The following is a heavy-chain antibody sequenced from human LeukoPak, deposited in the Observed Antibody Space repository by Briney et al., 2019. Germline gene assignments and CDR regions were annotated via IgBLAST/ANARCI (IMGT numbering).Heavy chain of an antibody. V-gene: IGHV3-9*01. J-gene: IGHJ4*02. Sequence: GGSLRLSCAASGFTFDDYAMHWVRQAPGKGLEWASGISWNRGSIGYADSVKGRFTISRDNAKNSLYLQMNSLRAEDTALYYCVKDIKGGSTWYAFDYWGQGTLVTVSS. CDR3: VKDIKGGSTWYAFDY. D-gene: IGHD6-13*01. CDR2: ISWNRGSI. CDR1: GFTFDDYA.